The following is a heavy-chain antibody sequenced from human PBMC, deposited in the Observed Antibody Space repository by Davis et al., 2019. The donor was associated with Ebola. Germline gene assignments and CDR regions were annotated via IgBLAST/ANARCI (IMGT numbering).Heavy chain of an antibody. CDR1: RFTFSDYY. V-gene: IGHV3-11*01. J-gene: IGHJ6*04. Sequence: GGSLRLSCVASRFTFSDYYMNWIRQAPGKGLEWVSYISSSGGTIFYTDSVKGRFTISRDNAKNSLYLQMNSLRAEDSAVYYCARDAYCGGGNCYFTGMDVWGKGATVTVSS. D-gene: IGHD2-15*01. CDR2: ISSSGGTI. CDR3: ARDAYCGGGNCYFTGMDV.